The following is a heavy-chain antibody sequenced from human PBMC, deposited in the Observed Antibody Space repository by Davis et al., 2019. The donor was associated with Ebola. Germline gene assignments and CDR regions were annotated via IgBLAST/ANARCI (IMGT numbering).Heavy chain of an antibody. J-gene: IGHJ3*01. V-gene: IGHV3-7*01. Sequence: GESLKISCVASGFTFSTFWMTWVRLPPGKGLEWVADISQNGRQKDYVDSVKGRFTISRDNAKSSLYRQMSSLRSEDTAMYYCARSKWPDAFDLWGQGTMVTVSS. CDR3: ARSKWPDAFDL. D-gene: IGHD2-8*01. CDR2: ISQNGRQK. CDR1: GFTFSTFW.